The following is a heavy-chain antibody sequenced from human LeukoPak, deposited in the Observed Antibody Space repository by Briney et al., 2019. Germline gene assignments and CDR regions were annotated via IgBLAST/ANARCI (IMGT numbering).Heavy chain of an antibody. V-gene: IGHV3-23*01. J-gene: IGHJ4*02. CDR3: AQWSRYFDY. CDR1: GFTFSSYA. D-gene: IGHD1-26*01. Sequence: GGSLRLSCAASGFTFSSYAMSWVRQAPGKGLEWVSAISGSGYSTYYADSVKGRFTISRDNSKNTLYLQMNSLRAEDTALYFCAQWSRYFDYWGQGALVTVSS. CDR2: ISGSGYST.